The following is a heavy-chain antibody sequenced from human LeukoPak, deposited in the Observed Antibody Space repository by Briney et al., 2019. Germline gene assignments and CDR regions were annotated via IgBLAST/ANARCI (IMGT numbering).Heavy chain of an antibody. J-gene: IGHJ4*02. CDR1: NDYIKDYY. CDR2: VSQWNT. Sequence: SETLSLTCTLSNDYIKDYYWSWIRQPAGKGLEWIGRVSQWNTNYNPSLKSRVSMSVQASRNQFSLRLNSATAADTAVYYCARQGSDNHFDSWGPGTLVAVSS. V-gene: IGHV4-4*07. D-gene: IGHD1-14*01. CDR3: ARQGSDNHFDS.